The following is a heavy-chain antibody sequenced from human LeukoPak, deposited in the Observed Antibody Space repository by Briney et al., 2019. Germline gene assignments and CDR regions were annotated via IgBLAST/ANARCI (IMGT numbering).Heavy chain of an antibody. J-gene: IGHJ6*02. CDR2: ISGSGGST. CDR3: AKGRTTYYYYGMDV. V-gene: IGHV3-23*01. CDR1: GFTFSINA. Sequence: GGSLRLSCAASGFTFSINAMSWVRQAPGKGLEWVSGISGSGGSTYYADSVKGRFTISRDNSKNTLYLQMSSLRAEDTAVYYCAKGRTTYYYYGMDVWGQGTTVTVSS.